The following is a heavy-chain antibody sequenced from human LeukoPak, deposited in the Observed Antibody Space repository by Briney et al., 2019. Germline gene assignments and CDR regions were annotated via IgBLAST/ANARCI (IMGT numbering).Heavy chain of an antibody. D-gene: IGHD3-22*01. CDR3: AKDRVRGYCYEFDY. CDR2: IRYVGINK. CDR1: GFTFSTYG. Sequence: GGSLRLSCAASGFTFSTYGMHWVRQAPGKGLEWVSFIRYVGINKYYADSVKGRFTISRDNSKNTLYLQMNSLRAEDTAVYYCAKDRVRGYCYEFDYWGQGTLVTVSS. V-gene: IGHV3-30*02. J-gene: IGHJ4*02.